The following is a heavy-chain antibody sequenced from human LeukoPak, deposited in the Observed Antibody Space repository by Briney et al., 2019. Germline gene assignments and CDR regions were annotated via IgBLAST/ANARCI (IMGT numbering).Heavy chain of an antibody. CDR2: LYYNGCT. D-gene: IGHD3-3*01. CDR1: GGSISYYY. CDR3: ARLSSYYDFLSGYQNAFDY. V-gene: IGHV4-59*08. J-gene: IGHJ4*02. Sequence: SETLSLTCSVSGGSISYYYWTWIRQPPGKGLELIGYLYYNGCTNYNPSLKSRATISVDTSKTHFSLRLSSVTAADTAVYYCARLSSYYDFLSGYQNAFDYWGQGTLVTVSS.